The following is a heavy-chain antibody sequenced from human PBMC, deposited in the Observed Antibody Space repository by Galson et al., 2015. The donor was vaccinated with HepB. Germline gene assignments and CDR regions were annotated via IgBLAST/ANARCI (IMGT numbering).Heavy chain of an antibody. CDR2: ISSNTIYA. CDR3: ARVADSDYGDHAHFDY. D-gene: IGHD4-17*01. J-gene: IGHJ4*02. V-gene: IGHV3-11*06. Sequence: RQAPGKGLEWLSYISSNTIYANYADSVKGRFTISRDNVKNSMFLQMDSLRADDTAVYYCARVADSDYGDHAHFDYWGQGTLVTVSS.